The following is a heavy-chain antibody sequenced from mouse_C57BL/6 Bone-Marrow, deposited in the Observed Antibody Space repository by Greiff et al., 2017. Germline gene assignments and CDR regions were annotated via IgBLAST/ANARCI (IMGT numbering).Heavy chain of an antibody. J-gene: IGHJ4*01. CDR3: ARRTTVVQYYAMDY. CDR1: GYTFTSYW. V-gene: IGHV1-7*01. Sequence: VQRVESGAELAKPGASVKLSCKASGYTFTSYWMHWVKQRPGRGLEWIGYINPSSGYTKYNQKFKDKATLTADKSSSTAYMQLSSLTYEDYAVYYCARRTTVVQYYAMDYWGQGTSVTVSS. CDR2: INPSSGYT. D-gene: IGHD1-1*01.